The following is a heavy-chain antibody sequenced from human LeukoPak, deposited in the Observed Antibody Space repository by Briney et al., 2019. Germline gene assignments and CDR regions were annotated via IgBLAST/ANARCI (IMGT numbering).Heavy chain of an antibody. CDR3: ARDSFYYDILTGYYKLTYYFDY. J-gene: IGHJ4*02. V-gene: IGHV3-33*01. D-gene: IGHD3-9*01. Sequence: HPGGSLRLSCAASGFTFSSYGMHWVRQAPGKGLEWVAVIWYDGGNKYYADSVKGRFTISRDNSKNTLYLQMNSLRAEDTAVYYCARDSFYYDILTGYYKLTYYFDYWGQGTLVTVSS. CDR1: GFTFSSYG. CDR2: IWYDGGNK.